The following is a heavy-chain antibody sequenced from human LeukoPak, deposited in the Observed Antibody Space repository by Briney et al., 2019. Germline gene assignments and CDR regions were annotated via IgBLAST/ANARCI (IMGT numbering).Heavy chain of an antibody. V-gene: IGHV1-2*02. CDR3: ATSAGDYRAGHYYYMGV. J-gene: IGHJ6*03. CDR2: INPNTAGT. Sequence: ASVKVSCKASGYTFTGYYFHWVRQAPGQGLEWMGWINPNTAGTNYAQKFLGGVTLTWDTSISTAYRELNRLTSDDTAVYYCATSAGDYRAGHYYYMGVWGKGTSVTVSS. CDR1: GYTFTGYY. D-gene: IGHD4-11*01.